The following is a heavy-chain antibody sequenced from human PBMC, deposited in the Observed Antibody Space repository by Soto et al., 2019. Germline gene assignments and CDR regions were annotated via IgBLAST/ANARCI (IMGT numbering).Heavy chain of an antibody. CDR2: TYQSGSA. CDR1: GGSISSGCYS. V-gene: IGHV4-30-2*06. Sequence: SETLSLTCPVSGGSISSGCYSWTWIRQSPGKGLEWIGYTYQSGSAYYNPSLKSRVTISVDRSKNQFSLNLTSVTAADTAVYYCARDYYGMDVWGQGTTVTVSS. J-gene: IGHJ6*02. CDR3: ARDYYGMDV.